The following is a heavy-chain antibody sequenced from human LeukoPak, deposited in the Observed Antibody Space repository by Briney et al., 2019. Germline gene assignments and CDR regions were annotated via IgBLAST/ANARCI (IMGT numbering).Heavy chain of an antibody. CDR1: GLPIADFA. Sequence: GGSLRLSCVASGLPIADFAMHWVSQAPGKGLEWVSLISGDGVSTFYADSVKGRFSISRDNSKNSLYLEMNSLRTEDAAMYYCAKESGKFDYWGQGTLVAVSS. CDR2: ISGDGVST. V-gene: IGHV3-43*02. J-gene: IGHJ4*02. CDR3: AKESGKFDY.